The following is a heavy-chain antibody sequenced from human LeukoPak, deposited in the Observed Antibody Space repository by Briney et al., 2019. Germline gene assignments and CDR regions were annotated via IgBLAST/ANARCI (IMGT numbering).Heavy chain of an antibody. CDR1: GFTFSTHA. D-gene: IGHD6-19*01. V-gene: IGHV3-23*01. Sequence: PGGSLRLSCAASGFTFSTHAMSWVRQAPGKGLECVSALSGNGNTIYYADSVKGRFTISRDNSKNTLSLQMNSLRAEDTAVYYCAREPPYSSGWYDYWGQGTLVTVSS. J-gene: IGHJ4*02. CDR2: LSGNGNTI. CDR3: AREPPYSSGWYDY.